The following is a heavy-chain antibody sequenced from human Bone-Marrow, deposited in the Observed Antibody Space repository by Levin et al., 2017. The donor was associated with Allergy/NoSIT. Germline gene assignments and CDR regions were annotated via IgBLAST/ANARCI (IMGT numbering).Heavy chain of an antibody. V-gene: IGHV1-2*02. Sequence: GASVKVSCKASGYTFTGYYMHWVRQAPGQGLEWMGWINPNSGGTNYAQKFQGRVTMTRDTSISTVYMELSRLRSDDTAVYYCARAVVVINPRAFDIWGQGTMVTVSS. CDR3: ARAVVVINPRAFDI. D-gene: IGHD3-22*01. CDR2: INPNSGGT. CDR1: GYTFTGYY. J-gene: IGHJ3*02.